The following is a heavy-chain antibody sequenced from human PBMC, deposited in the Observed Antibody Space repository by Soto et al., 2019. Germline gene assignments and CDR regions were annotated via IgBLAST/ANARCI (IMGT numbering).Heavy chain of an antibody. J-gene: IGHJ4*02. D-gene: IGHD3-16*01. CDR1: GFKFSNYA. V-gene: IGHV3-23*01. Sequence: GGSLRLSCAASGFKFSNYAMSWVRQAPGKGLEWVSLISATGGGTYYADSVKGRFTISRDNSHNTLYLQVHSLTAEDTAVYYCAKDRRAGGNSAFYFDFGGQGAQVTVSS. CDR2: ISATGGGT. CDR3: AKDRRAGGNSAFYFDF.